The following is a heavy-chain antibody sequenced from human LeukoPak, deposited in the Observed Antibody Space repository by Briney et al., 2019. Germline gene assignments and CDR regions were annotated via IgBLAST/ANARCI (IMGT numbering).Heavy chain of an antibody. CDR3: AREANTAY. Sequence: GGSLRLSCAASGFTLSDYWMTWVRQAPGKGLEWVANIKSDGSDKYYVDSVKGRFTVSRDNAKNSLYLQMNSLRVEDTAVYYCAREANTAYWGQGTPVTVSP. D-gene: IGHD2-2*02. J-gene: IGHJ4*02. CDR1: GFTLSDYW. V-gene: IGHV3-7*04. CDR2: IKSDGSDK.